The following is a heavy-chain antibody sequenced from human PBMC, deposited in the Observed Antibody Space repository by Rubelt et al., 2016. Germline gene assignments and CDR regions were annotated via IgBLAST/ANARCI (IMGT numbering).Heavy chain of an antibody. Sequence: AGRSLRLSCAASGFTFSSYGMHWVRQAPGKGLEWVAVISYDGSNKYYADSVKGRFTISRDNSKNTLYLQMNSLRAEDTAVYYCANGEPLRDIVDTGGFDYWGQGTLVTVSS. CDR2: ISYDGSNK. CDR1: GFTFSSYG. J-gene: IGHJ4*02. D-gene: IGHD5-12*01. V-gene: IGHV3-30*18. CDR3: ANGEPLRDIVDTGGFDY.